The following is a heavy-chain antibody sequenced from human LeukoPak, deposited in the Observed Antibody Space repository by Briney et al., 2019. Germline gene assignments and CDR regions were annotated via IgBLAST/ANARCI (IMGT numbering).Heavy chain of an antibody. CDR2: IIPILGIA. D-gene: IGHD6-6*01. J-gene: IGHJ3*02. V-gene: IGHV1-69*04. CDR1: GGTFSSYA. Sequence: SVKVSCKASGGTFSSYAISWVRQAPGQGLEWMGRIIPILGIANYAQRFQGRVTITADKSAITLYMEMSSLTSEDTAVYYCARPHEYETWRHDAFDIWGQGTVITVSP. CDR3: ARPHEYETWRHDAFDI.